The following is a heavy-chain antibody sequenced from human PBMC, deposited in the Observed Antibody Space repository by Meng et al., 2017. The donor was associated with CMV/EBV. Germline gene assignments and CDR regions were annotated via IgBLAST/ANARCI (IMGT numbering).Heavy chain of an antibody. Sequence: GGSLRLSCAASGFTFSDYYMSWIRQAPGKGLEWVSSISSSSSYIYYADSVKGRFTISRDNAKNSLYLQMNSLRAEDTAVYYCARGIYSGYDSHYYYGMDVWGQGTTVTVSS. CDR3: ARGIYSGYDSHYYYGMDV. CDR1: GFTFSDYY. D-gene: IGHD5-12*01. J-gene: IGHJ6*02. CDR2: ISSSSSYI. V-gene: IGHV3-11*06.